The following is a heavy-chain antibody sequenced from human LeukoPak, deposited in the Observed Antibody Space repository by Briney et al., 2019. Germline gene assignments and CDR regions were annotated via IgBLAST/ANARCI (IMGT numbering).Heavy chain of an antibody. CDR2: INPSGGST. CDR3: ASAGVGDGYFQH. J-gene: IGHJ1*01. Sequence: ASVKVSCKASGDTFTSYYMHWVRQAPGQGLEWMGIINPSGGSTSYAQKFQGRVTMTRDTSTSTVYMELSSLRSEDTAVYYCASAGVGDGYFQHWGQGTLVTVSS. CDR1: GDTFTSYY. V-gene: IGHV1-46*01.